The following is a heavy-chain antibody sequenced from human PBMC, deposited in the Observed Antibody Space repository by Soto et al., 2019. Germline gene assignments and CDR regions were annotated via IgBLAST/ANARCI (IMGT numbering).Heavy chain of an antibody. D-gene: IGHD3-9*01. CDR1: GGSISSSSYY. Sequence: SETLSLTCTVSGGSISSSSYYWGWIRQPPGKGLEWIGSIYYSGSTYYNPSLKSRVTISVDTSKNQFSLKLSSVTAADTAVYYCASSWEGYFDWLFPYYFDYWGQGTLVTVSS. V-gene: IGHV4-39*01. J-gene: IGHJ4*02. CDR3: ASSWEGYFDWLFPYYFDY. CDR2: IYYSGST.